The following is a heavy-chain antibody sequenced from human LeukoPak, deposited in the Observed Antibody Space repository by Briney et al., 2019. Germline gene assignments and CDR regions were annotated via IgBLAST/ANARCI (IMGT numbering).Heavy chain of an antibody. Sequence: GGSLRLSCAASGFTFSSYAMSWARQAPGKGLEWVSAISGSGGSTYYADSVKGRFTISRDNSKNTLYLQMNSLRAEDTAVYYCAKVPQWELTYYFDYWGQGTLVTVSS. D-gene: IGHD1-26*01. CDR1: GFTFSSYA. CDR2: ISGSGGST. J-gene: IGHJ4*02. CDR3: AKVPQWELTYYFDY. V-gene: IGHV3-23*01.